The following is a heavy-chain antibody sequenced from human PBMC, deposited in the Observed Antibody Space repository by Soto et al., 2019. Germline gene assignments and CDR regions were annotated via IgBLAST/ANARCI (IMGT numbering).Heavy chain of an antibody. V-gene: IGHV5-51*01. CDR2: IYPGDSDT. CDR1: GYSFTSYW. Sequence: GESLKISCKGSGYSFTSYWIAWVRQMPGKGLEWMGIIYPGDSDTRYSPSLQGQVTISADKSISTAYLQWSSLKASDTAMYYCAGGGVRGVITRTRDYYGMDVWGQGTTVTVSS. J-gene: IGHJ6*02. D-gene: IGHD3-10*01. CDR3: AGGGVRGVITRTRDYYGMDV.